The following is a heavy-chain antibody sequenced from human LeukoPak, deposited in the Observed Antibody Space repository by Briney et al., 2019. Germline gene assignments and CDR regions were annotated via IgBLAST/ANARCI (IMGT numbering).Heavy chain of an antibody. V-gene: IGHV4-59*13. CDR2: IYANGNT. Sequence: SETLSLTCTVSDGSISSYSRTWIRQPPGMGLEWIGYIYANGNTNYNPSLKSRVNISVDTSKSHFSLKVSSVTAADTAVYYCARGDEYFQHWGQGTLVTVSS. CDR1: DGSISSYS. CDR3: ARGDEYFQH. J-gene: IGHJ1*01.